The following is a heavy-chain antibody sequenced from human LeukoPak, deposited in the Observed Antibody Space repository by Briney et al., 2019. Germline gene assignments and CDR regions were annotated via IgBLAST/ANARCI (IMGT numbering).Heavy chain of an antibody. CDR3: VKGHGGGTYSGYDLSRSYYGMDV. Sequence: GGSQRLSCSASGFTFSSYVMHWVRQAPGKGLEHVSAISSNGGSTYYADSVKGRFTISRDNAKNTLYLQMNSLRVEDTAVYYCVKGHGGGTYSGYDLSRSYYGMDVWGQGTPDTVSS. CDR2: ISSNGGST. V-gene: IGHV3-64D*06. J-gene: IGHJ6*02. CDR1: GFTFSSYV. D-gene: IGHD5-12*01.